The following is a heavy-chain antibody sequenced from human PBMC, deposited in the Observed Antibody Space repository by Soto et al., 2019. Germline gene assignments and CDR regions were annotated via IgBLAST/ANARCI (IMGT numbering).Heavy chain of an antibody. V-gene: IGHV4-59*01. Sequence: SETLSLTYTVSGGSISSYYWSWIRQPPGKGLEWIGYIYYNGSTNYNPSLKSRVTISVDTSKNQFSLKLSSVTAADTAVYYCARTYYDFWSGYWRWFDPWGQGTLVTSPQ. J-gene: IGHJ5*02. CDR1: GGSISSYY. CDR3: ARTYYDFWSGYWRWFDP. D-gene: IGHD3-3*01. CDR2: IYYNGST.